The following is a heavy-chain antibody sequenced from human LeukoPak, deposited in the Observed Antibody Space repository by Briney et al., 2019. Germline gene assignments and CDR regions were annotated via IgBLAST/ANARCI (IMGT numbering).Heavy chain of an antibody. D-gene: IGHD6-19*01. CDR2: INGSGGST. CDR3: AKDQRSSGWTPVFDY. J-gene: IGHJ4*02. V-gene: IGHV3-23*01. Sequence: GGSLRLSCAASGFTFSSYAMSWVRQAPGKGLEWVSDINGSGGSTYYADSVKGRFTISRDNLKNTLYLQMNSLRAEDTAVYYCAKDQRSSGWTPVFDYWGQGTLVTVSS. CDR1: GFTFSSYA.